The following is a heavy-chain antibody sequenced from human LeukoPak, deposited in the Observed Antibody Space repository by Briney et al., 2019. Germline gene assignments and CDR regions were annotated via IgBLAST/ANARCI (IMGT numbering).Heavy chain of an antibody. CDR1: GDSFTDYY. Sequence: ASVKVSCKASGDSFTDYYMHWVRQAPGQGLEWMGWINPKSGGTNYAQTSQGRVTMTRDTSIRTAYMELSRLRGDDTAVYYCARIAIGGGEWHFDSRGQGTLVTVSS. V-gene: IGHV1-2*02. D-gene: IGHD3-16*01. CDR3: ARIAIGGGEWHFDS. J-gene: IGHJ4*02. CDR2: INPKSGGT.